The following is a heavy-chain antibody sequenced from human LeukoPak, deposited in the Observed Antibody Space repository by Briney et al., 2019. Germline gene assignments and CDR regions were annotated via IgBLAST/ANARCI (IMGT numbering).Heavy chain of an antibody. CDR3: AKDRLWDGYAIFDY. Sequence: GGSLRLSCAASGFTFSSYGMHWVRQAPGKGLEWVAVISYDGSNKYYADSVKGRFTISRDNSKNTLYLQMNSLRAEDTAVHYCAKDRLWDGYAIFDYWGQGTLVTVSS. CDR2: ISYDGSNK. J-gene: IGHJ4*02. CDR1: GFTFSSYG. D-gene: IGHD5-24*01. V-gene: IGHV3-30*18.